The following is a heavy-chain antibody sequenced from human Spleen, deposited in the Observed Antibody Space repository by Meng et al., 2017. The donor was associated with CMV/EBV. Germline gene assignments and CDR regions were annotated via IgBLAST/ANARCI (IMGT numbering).Heavy chain of an antibody. V-gene: IGHV3-30*02. CDR3: ARCGGDCFLGGWFDP. CDR2: IRYDEKTK. D-gene: IGHD2-21*01. Sequence: GESLKISCAASGFNFRIYGMHWVRQLPGKGLEWVAFIRYDEKTKYYADSVKGRFTISRDNSKNTLYLQMNSLRAEDTAVYYCARCGGDCFLGGWFDPWGQGTLVTVSS. J-gene: IGHJ5*02. CDR1: GFNFRIYG.